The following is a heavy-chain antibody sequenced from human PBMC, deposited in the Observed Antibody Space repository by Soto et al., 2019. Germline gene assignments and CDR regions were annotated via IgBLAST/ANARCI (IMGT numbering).Heavy chain of an antibody. CDR1: GFRFRSHA. V-gene: IGHV3-23*01. CDR2: ISASGTDT. J-gene: IGHJ6*02. Sequence: GGSLRLSCAASGFRFRSHAMHWVRQAPGKGLEWVAGISASGTDTFYADSVKGRFTVSRDNSDNIVSLMMRALTTDDTATYYCPKKTDLWGQGTAVTVSS. CDR3: PKKTDL.